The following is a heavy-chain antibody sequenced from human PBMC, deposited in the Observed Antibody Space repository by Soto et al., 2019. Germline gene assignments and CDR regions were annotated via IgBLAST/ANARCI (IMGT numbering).Heavy chain of an antibody. V-gene: IGHV4-4*02. D-gene: IGHD4-17*01. CDR3: ARENYGGKGSDAFDI. J-gene: IGHJ3*02. CDR2: IYHSGST. Sequence: QVQLQESGPGLVKPSGTLSLTCAVSGGSISSSNWWSWVRQPPGKGLEWIGEIYHSGSTNYNPSLKSRVPISVDKSKNQFSLKLSSVTAADTAVYYCARENYGGKGSDAFDIWGQGTMVTVSS. CDR1: GGSISSSNW.